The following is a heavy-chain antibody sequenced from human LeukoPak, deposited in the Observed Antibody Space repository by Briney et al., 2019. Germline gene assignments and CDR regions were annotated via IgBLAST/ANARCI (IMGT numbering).Heavy chain of an antibody. V-gene: IGHV3-11*01. CDR2: ISSVSTTI. CDR3: ARSIYTTVTTWYYFDF. CDR1: GFTFSDYY. Sequence: GGSLRLSCAASGFTFSDYYMSWIRQAPGKGLEWVSYISSVSTTIDYADSVKGRFTISRDNAKDSLYLQMNSLRAEDTAVYYCARSIYTTVTTWYYFDFWGQGTLVTVSS. D-gene: IGHD4-17*01. J-gene: IGHJ4*02.